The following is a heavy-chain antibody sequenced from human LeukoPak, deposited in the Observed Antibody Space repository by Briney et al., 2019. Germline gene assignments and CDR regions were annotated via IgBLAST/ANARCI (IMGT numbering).Heavy chain of an antibody. CDR1: GYTFTGYY. Sequence: ASVKVSCKASGYTFTGYYTHWVRQAPGQGLEWMGWINPNSGGTNYAQKFQGRVTMTRDTSISTAYMELSRLRSDDTAVYYCARDLAMAARPYYYYMDVWGKGTTVTVSS. D-gene: IGHD6-6*01. V-gene: IGHV1-2*02. CDR2: INPNSGGT. CDR3: ARDLAMAARPYYYYMDV. J-gene: IGHJ6*03.